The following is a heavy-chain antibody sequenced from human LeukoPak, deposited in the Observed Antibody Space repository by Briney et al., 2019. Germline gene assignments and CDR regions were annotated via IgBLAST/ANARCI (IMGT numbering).Heavy chain of an antibody. CDR1: GYIFTSYW. D-gene: IGHD3-16*01. CDR2: IYPSDSDT. V-gene: IGHV5-51*01. CDR3: AKTKYAYGHSIDY. Sequence: PGESLQISCKGSGYIFTSYWIGWVRQLPGKGLEWMGIIYPSDSDTRYSPSFQGQVTISADESIGTAYLQWSSLKASDTAMYYCAKTKYAYGHSIDYWGQGTLVTVSS. J-gene: IGHJ4*02.